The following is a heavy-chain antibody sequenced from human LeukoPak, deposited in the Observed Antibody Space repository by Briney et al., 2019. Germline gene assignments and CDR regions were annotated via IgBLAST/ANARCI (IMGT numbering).Heavy chain of an antibody. V-gene: IGHV3-66*02. CDR3: ARTLAAAAFDY. Sequence: GGSLRLSCAASGFTVSSNYMSWVRQAPGKGLEWVSVIYRGDSTYYADSVKGRFTIPRDNSKNTLYLQMNSLRAEDTAVYYCARTLAAAAFDYWGQGTLVTVSS. D-gene: IGHD6-13*01. CDR1: GFTVSSNY. CDR2: IYRGDST. J-gene: IGHJ4*02.